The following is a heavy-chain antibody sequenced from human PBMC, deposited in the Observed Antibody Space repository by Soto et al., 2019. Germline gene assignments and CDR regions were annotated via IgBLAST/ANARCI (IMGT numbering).Heavy chain of an antibody. J-gene: IGHJ3*02. Sequence: ASVKVSCKASGYTFTSYGISWVRQAPGQGLEWMGWISAYNGNTNYAQKLQGRVTMTTDTYTSTAYMELRSLRSEDTAVYYCARMGGHLNVLRDFDWLFDAFDIWG. V-gene: IGHV1-18*04. CDR2: ISAYNGNT. CDR3: ARMGGHLNVLRDFDWLFDAFDI. CDR1: GYTFTSYG. D-gene: IGHD3-9*01.